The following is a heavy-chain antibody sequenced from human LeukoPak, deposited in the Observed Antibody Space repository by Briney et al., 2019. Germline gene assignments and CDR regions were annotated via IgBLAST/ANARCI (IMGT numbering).Heavy chain of an antibody. CDR3: AKKADFWSGYDY. Sequence: PGGSLRLSCAASGFTFSSYGMHWVRQAPGKGLEWVAVRSYDGSNKYYADSVKGRFTISRDNSKNTLYLQMNSLRAEDTAVYYCAKKADFWSGYDYWGQGTLVTVSS. J-gene: IGHJ4*02. D-gene: IGHD3-3*01. CDR2: RSYDGSNK. CDR1: GFTFSSYG. V-gene: IGHV3-30*18.